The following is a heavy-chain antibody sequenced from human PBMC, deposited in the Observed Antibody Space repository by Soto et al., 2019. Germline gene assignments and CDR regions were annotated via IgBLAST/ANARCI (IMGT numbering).Heavy chain of an antibody. CDR2: ISSSTSYM. Sequence: EVQLVESGGGLVKPGGSLRLSCAASGFTFSSYSMNWVRQAPGKGLEWVSSISSSTSYMYYADSVKGRFTISRDNAKNSPYLQMNSLRAEDTAVYYCARDFRDGYYFDYWGQGTLVTVSS. J-gene: IGHJ4*02. CDR3: ARDFRDGYYFDY. D-gene: IGHD5-12*01. CDR1: GFTFSSYS. V-gene: IGHV3-21*01.